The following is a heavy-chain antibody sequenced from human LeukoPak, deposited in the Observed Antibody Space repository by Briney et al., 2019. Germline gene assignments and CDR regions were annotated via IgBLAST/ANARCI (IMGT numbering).Heavy chain of an antibody. V-gene: IGHV4-61*02. CDR2: IYTSGST. CDR1: GGSLSSGSYY. D-gene: IGHD3-22*01. CDR3: ARCHYDSSGYYIFDY. Sequence: PSETLSLTCTVSGGSLSSGSYYWSWIRQPAGKGLEWIGRIYTSGSTNYNPSLKSRVTISVDTSKNQFSLKLSSVTAADTAVYYCARCHYDSSGYYIFDYWGQGTLVTVSS. J-gene: IGHJ4*02.